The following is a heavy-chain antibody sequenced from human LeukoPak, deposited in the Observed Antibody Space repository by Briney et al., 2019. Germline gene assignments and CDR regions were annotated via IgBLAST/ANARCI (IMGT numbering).Heavy chain of an antibody. V-gene: IGHV4-59*08. D-gene: IGHD2-21*02. J-gene: IGHJ3*02. CDR3: ARHPPHVVVTALRSFDI. CDR1: GGSISSYY. CDR2: IYYSGST. Sequence: PSETLSLTCTVSGGSISSYYWSWIRQPPGRGLEWLGYIYYSGSTNYNPSLKSRVTMSVDTSKNQFSLKLSSVTAADTAVYYCARHPPHVVVTALRSFDIWGQGTMVTVSS.